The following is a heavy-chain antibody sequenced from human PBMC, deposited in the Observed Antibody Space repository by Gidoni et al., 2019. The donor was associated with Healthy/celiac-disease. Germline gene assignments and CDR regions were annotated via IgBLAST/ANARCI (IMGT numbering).Heavy chain of an antibody. V-gene: IGHV1-8*01. CDR2: MNPKSGNT. CDR1: GYTFTSYD. Sequence: QVQLVPSGAEVKKPGASVKFSCKASGYTFTSYDINWVRQATGQGLEWMGWMNPKSGNTGYAQKFHGRVTMTRNTSISTAYMELSSLRSEDTAVYYCARGRYYYDSSGYPENYYYYGMDVWGQGTTVTVSS. CDR3: ARGRYYYDSSGYPENYYYYGMDV. J-gene: IGHJ6*02. D-gene: IGHD3-22*01.